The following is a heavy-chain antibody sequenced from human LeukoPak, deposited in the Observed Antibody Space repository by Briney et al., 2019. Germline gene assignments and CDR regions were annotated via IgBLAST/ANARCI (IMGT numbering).Heavy chain of an antibody. D-gene: IGHD3-22*01. J-gene: IGHJ4*02. V-gene: IGHV3-7*01. CDR2: IKQDGSEK. Sequence: PGGSLRLSCAASGFTFSNYWMSWVRQAPGKGLEWVANIKQDGSEKYYVDSVKGRFTTSRDNAKNSLYLQMNSLRAEDTAVYYCARTLWVVTFDYWGQGTLVTVSS. CDR1: GFTFSNYW. CDR3: ARTLWVVTFDY.